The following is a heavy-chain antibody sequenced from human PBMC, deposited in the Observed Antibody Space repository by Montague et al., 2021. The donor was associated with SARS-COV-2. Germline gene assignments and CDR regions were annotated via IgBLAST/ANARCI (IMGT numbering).Heavy chain of an antibody. V-gene: IGHV4-34*01. J-gene: IGHJ6*03. CDR2: IHHGGST. CDR3: SRLGDGVVPSPILGVGPYYSYYYMDV. D-gene: IGHD3-10*01. Sequence: SETLSLTCAVHGGSFSTYSWNWIRQPPGKGLEWIGEIHHGGSTNYNPSLKRRVTISADTSKNHFSPKLTSVAAADTAVYYCSRLGDGVVPSPILGVGPYYSYYYMDVWGNGTTVTVSS. CDR1: GGSFSTYS.